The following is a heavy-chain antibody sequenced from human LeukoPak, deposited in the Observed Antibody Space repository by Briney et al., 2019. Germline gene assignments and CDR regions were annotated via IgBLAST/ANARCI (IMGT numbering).Heavy chain of an antibody. CDR2: IYTSGST. CDR3: ARVNYDSSGYPLYY. CDR1: GNSISSGDNY. D-gene: IGHD3-22*01. V-gene: IGHV4-61*02. Sequence: SETLSLTCTVSGNSISSGDNYWSWIRQPAGKGLEWIGRIYTSGSTNYNPSLKSRVTISVDTSKNQFSLKLSSATATDTAVYYCARVNYDSSGYPLYYWGQGTLVTVSS. J-gene: IGHJ4*02.